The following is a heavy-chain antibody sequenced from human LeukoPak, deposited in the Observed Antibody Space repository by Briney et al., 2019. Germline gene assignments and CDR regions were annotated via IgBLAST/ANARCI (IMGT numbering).Heavy chain of an antibody. CDR2: IYYSGST. Sequence: SETLSLTCTVPGGSISSSSYYWGWIRQPPGKGLEWIGSIYYSGSTYYNPSLKSRVTISVDTSKNRFSLKLSSVTAADTAVYYCARVKGRLRLGELSSTPFDYWGQGTLVTVSS. V-gene: IGHV4-39*07. CDR1: GGSISSSSYY. D-gene: IGHD3-16*02. J-gene: IGHJ4*02. CDR3: ARVKGRLRLGELSSTPFDY.